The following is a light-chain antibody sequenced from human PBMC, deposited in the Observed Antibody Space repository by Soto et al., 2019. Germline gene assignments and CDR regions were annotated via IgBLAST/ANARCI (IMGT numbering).Light chain of an antibody. V-gene: IGKV1-6*01. J-gene: IGKJ1*01. CDR3: LQDYNYPRT. CDR1: QDIGKD. Sequence: AIQMTQSPSSLSASAGDTVTFTCRASQDIGKDLGWYQQKPGEAPVLLIYEASTAQSGVPSRFTGSGSGTEFTLTISSLQPEDFATYYCLQDYNYPRTFGQGTRVEIK. CDR2: EAS.